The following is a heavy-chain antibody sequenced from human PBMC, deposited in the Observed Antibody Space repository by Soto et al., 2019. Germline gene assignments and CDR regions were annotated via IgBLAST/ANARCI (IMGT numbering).Heavy chain of an antibody. Sequence: PSETLSLTCTVSGGSISSGDYYWSWIRQPPGKGLEWIGYIYYSGSTYYNPSLKSRVTISVDTSKNQFSLKLSSVTAADTAVYYCARVQQSGYAHYFDYWGQGTLVTVSS. CDR2: IYYSGST. V-gene: IGHV4-30-4*01. D-gene: IGHD5-12*01. J-gene: IGHJ4*02. CDR1: GGSISSGDYY. CDR3: ARVQQSGYAHYFDY.